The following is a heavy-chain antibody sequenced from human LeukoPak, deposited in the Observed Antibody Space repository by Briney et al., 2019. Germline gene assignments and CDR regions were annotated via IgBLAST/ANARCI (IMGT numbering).Heavy chain of an antibody. J-gene: IGHJ5*02. V-gene: IGHV5-51*01. Sequence: GESLKISCMGSGYSFTSYWIGWVRQMPGKGLEWMGIIYPGDSDTRYSPSFLGQVTISADKSISTAYLQWSSLKASDTAMYYCATITTYYDILTGYYTNWFDPWGQGTLVTVSS. CDR2: IYPGDSDT. CDR3: ATITTYYDILTGYYTNWFDP. CDR1: GYSFTSYW. D-gene: IGHD3-9*01.